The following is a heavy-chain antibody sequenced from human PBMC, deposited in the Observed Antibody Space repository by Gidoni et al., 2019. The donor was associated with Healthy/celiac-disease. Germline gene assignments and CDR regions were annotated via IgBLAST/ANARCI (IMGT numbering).Heavy chain of an antibody. J-gene: IGHJ5*02. V-gene: IGHV5-51*01. D-gene: IGHD3-22*01. Sequence: EVQLVQSGAEVKKPGESLKISCKGSGYSFTSYWIGWVRQMPGKGLEWMGIIYPGDSDTRYSPSFQGQVTISADKSISTAYLQWSSLKASDTAMYYCARPYYYDSSGYSAGWFDPWGQGTLVTVSS. CDR1: GYSFTSYW. CDR3: ARPYYYDSSGYSAGWFDP. CDR2: IYPGDSDT.